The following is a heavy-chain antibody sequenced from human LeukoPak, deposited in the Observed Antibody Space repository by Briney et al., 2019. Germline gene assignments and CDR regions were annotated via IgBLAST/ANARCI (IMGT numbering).Heavy chain of an antibody. CDR1: GFAFSSHW. CDR3: TRDLMDYDYGDKGGNY. D-gene: IGHD4-23*01. CDR2: INSDGSTT. Sequence: GESLRLSCAASGFAFSSHWMNWVRQVPGKGLVWVSRINSDGSTTIYAALVEGRFTISRINAKHTLYLQMNSRRAEDTAVYYCTRDLMDYDYGDKGGNYWGQGTLVTVSS. V-gene: IGHV3-74*01. J-gene: IGHJ4*02.